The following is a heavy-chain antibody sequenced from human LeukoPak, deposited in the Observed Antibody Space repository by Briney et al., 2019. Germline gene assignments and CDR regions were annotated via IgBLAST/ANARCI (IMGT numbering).Heavy chain of an antibody. D-gene: IGHD2-21*01. CDR1: GDSISTSNSY. V-gene: IGHV4-39*07. J-gene: IGHJ4*02. Sequence: SETLSLTCTVSGDSISTSNSYWGWIRQPPGKGLEWIGSIYYSGSTYYNPSLKSRVTISVDTSKNQFSLKLSSVTAADTAVYYCASGLLGSIRGRGNAKRGGANFDYWGQGTLVTVSS. CDR2: IYYSGST. CDR3: ASGLLGSIRGRGNAKRGGANFDY.